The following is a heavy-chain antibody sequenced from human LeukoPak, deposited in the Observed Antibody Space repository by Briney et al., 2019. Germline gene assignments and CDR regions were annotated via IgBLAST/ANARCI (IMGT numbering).Heavy chain of an antibody. CDR3: ARDPRGYSYGYLDH. V-gene: IGHV3-11*06. J-gene: IGHJ5*02. CDR1: GFTFNNAW. CDR2: ISGSSSFT. Sequence: GGSLRLSCAASGFTFNNAWMNWVRQAPGKGLEWISYISGSSSFTSYTGSVKGRFTISRDNAKNSLYLQMNSLAVEDTAVYYCARDPRGYSYGYLDHWGLGTLVTVSS. D-gene: IGHD5-18*01.